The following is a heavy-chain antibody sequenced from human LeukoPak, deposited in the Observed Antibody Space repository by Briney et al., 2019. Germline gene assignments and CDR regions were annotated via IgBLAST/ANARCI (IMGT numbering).Heavy chain of an antibody. D-gene: IGHD5-18*01. V-gene: IGHV4-59*01. CDR2: IYYSGST. J-gene: IGHJ4*02. CDR1: GGPIRSYY. Sequence: ETLSLPCSFFGGPIRSYYWSWIRQPPGKGLEWIGYIYYSGSTNYNPSLKRRVTLSVDTFTNQCSLSISSLTAADAGGYLCEGAVDTAMVLDYCGQGTGATVSS. CDR3: EGAVDTAMVLDY.